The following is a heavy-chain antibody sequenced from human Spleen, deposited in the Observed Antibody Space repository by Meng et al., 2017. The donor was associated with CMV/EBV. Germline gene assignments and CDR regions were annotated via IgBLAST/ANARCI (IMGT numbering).Heavy chain of an antibody. V-gene: IGHV3-30*02. Sequence: GESLKISCAASGFSVTNNYMTWVRQAPGKGLEWVAFIQYDGSDKFYADSVKGRFTISRDNSKNRLYMQMNNLRAEDTAVYYCARDWSDYGHFDYWGQGSLVTVSS. J-gene: IGHJ4*02. CDR2: IQYDGSDK. D-gene: IGHD4/OR15-4a*01. CDR3: ARDWSDYGHFDY. CDR1: GFSVTNNY.